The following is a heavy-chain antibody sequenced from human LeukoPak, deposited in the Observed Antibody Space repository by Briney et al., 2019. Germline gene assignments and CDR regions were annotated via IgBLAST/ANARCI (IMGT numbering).Heavy chain of an antibody. D-gene: IGHD5-24*01. CDR2: INLSGTT. CDR1: GCSISSSRYY. V-gene: IGHV4-39*07. Sequence: SETLSLTCTVSGCSISSSRYYWSWIRHPPGNGLEWIGEINLSGTTNYNPSLKRRVTIPVDTSKNQLSLTLSSVTAADTAVYYCAREWGGGGSYPPTVDIATIGSDYWGQGTLVTVSS. J-gene: IGHJ4*02. CDR3: AREWGGGGSYPPTVDIATIGSDY.